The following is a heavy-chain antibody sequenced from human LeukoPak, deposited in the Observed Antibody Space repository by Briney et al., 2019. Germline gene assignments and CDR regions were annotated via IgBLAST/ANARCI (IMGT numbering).Heavy chain of an antibody. V-gene: IGHV4-61*02. Sequence: SETLSLXCSVSNDSISSGRYYWIWIRQPAEKGREWIGRIYTSGSTNYNPSLKSRVIISVDTSKNQFSLSLSSVTAADTAVYYCARDRTGWLQADYWGPGTLVTVSS. CDR3: ARDRTGWLQADY. J-gene: IGHJ4*02. D-gene: IGHD5-24*01. CDR2: IYTSGST. CDR1: NDSISSGRYY.